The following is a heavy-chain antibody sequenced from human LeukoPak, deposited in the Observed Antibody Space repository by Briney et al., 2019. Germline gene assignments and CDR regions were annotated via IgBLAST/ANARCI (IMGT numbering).Heavy chain of an antibody. CDR2: IDWDDDK. CDR3: ARILHGTSSSSIDY. D-gene: IGHD6-6*01. CDR1: GFSLSTSRMC. Sequence: ESGPTLVKPPQTLTLTCTFSGFSLSTSRMCVSWIRQPPGKALEWLARIDWDDDKYYSTALKTRLTISKDTSKNQVVLTMTNMDPVDTATYYCARILHGTSSSSIDYWGQGTLVTVSS. V-gene: IGHV2-70*11. J-gene: IGHJ4*02.